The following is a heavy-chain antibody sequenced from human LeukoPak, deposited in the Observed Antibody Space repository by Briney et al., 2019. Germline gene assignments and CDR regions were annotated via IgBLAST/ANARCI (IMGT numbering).Heavy chain of an antibody. CDR2: ISGSGGST. J-gene: IGHJ6*02. Sequence: PGGSLRLSCAASGFTFSSYAMSWVRQAPGKGLEWVSAISGSGGSTYYADSVKGRFTISRDNSKNTLYLQMNSLRAEDTAVYYCAKVGSNYDIFTGLDYYYGMDVWGQGTTVTVSS. V-gene: IGHV3-23*01. CDR3: AKVGSNYDIFTGLDYYYGMDV. D-gene: IGHD3-9*01. CDR1: GFTFSSYA.